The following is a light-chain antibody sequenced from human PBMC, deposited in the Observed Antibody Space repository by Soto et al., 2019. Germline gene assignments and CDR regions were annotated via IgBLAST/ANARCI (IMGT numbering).Light chain of an antibody. V-gene: IGLV2-11*01. CDR3: CSYAGSYSYV. J-gene: IGLJ1*01. CDR2: DVS. CDR1: SSDVGGYNY. Sequence: QSALTQPRSVSGSPGQSVTISCTGTSSDVGGYNYVSWYQEQPGKAPKLMIYDVSKRPSGVPDRFSGSKSGNTASLTISGLQAEDYADYYCCSYAGSYSYVFVTGTKLTVL.